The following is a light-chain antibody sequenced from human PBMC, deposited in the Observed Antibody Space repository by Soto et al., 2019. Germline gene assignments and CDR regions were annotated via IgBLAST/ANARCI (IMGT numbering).Light chain of an antibody. CDR3: SSFAGGINYV. V-gene: IGLV2-8*01. CDR1: SNNIAGYDY. J-gene: IGLJ1*01. CDR2: EGT. Sequence: LTQPRSTRGSPGRTVTISWTETSNNIAGYDYMSSDQQHPGKAPKLTSYEGTKRRSGVPDRFSGSRPRDRASPTVSGLQAEDEADYYRSSFAGGINYVFGTGSKVTVL.